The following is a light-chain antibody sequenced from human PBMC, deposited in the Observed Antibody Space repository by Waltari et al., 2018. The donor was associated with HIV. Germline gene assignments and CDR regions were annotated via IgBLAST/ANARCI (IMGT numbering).Light chain of an antibody. CDR3: QQSFTLPLT. Sequence: DIQMTQSPIPLSASVGNTITITCRASQSIRTHLHWYQQKPGNAPRLVIYGASSLQSGVPSRFRGSGSGTDFSLTITNFQLEDFATYFCQQSFTLPLTFGPGTKVDLK. CDR2: GAS. V-gene: IGKV1-39*01. J-gene: IGKJ3*01. CDR1: QSIRTH.